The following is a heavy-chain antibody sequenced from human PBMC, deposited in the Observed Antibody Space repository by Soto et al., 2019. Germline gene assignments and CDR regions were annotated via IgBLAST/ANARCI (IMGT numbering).Heavy chain of an antibody. CDR1: GFPSSAFG. D-gene: IGHD2-15*01. J-gene: IGHJ4*02. CDR3: ARDSGGDFYDY. V-gene: IGHV3-48*02. CDR2: IYDTPITI. Sequence: DVQLVESGGGLVQPGGSLKPSCEASGFPSSAFGSNWSRRSRGKGLGWLSHIYDTPITIHYADSVKGRFTVSRDNGDNTLYLQMNSLRDEDTAVYYCARDSGGDFYDYWGQGTLVTVSA.